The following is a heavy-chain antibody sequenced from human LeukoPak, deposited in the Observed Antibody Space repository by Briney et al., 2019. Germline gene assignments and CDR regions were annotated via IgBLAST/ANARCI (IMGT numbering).Heavy chain of an antibody. V-gene: IGHV3-20*04. D-gene: IGHD2-2*02. CDR2: INWNGGST. CDR1: GFTFDDYG. Sequence: GGSLRLSCAASGFTFDDYGMSWVRQAPGKGLEWVSGINWNGGSTGYADSVKGRFTISRDNAKNSLYLRMNSLRAEDTALYYCARRDIVVVPAAIIGAFDIWGQGTMVTVSS. CDR3: ARRDIVVVPAAIIGAFDI. J-gene: IGHJ3*02.